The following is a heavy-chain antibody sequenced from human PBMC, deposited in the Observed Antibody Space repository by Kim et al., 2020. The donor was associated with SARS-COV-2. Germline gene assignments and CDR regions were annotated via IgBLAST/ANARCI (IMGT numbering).Heavy chain of an antibody. Sequence: ASVKVSCKASGYTFTGYYMHWVRQAPGQGLEWMGWINPNSGGTNYAQKFQGWVTMTRDTSISTAYMELSRMRSDDTAVYYCARDLGYCSSTSCYAEDQAYYYYYGMDVWGQGTTVTVSS. CDR2: INPNSGGT. CDR1: GYTFTGYY. J-gene: IGHJ6*02. D-gene: IGHD2-2*01. V-gene: IGHV1-2*04. CDR3: ARDLGYCSSTSCYAEDQAYYYYYGMDV.